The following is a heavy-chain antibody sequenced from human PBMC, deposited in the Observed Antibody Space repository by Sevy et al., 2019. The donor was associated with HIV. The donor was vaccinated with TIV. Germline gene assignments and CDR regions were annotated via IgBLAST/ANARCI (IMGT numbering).Heavy chain of an antibody. CDR3: ARAGVSYCTDDCYHLFEY. CDR1: GFTFSSYA. V-gene: IGHV3-30*09. D-gene: IGHD2-21*02. CDR2: ISYDGRNK. J-gene: IGHJ4*02. Sequence: GSLRLSCSASGFTFSSYALLWVRQAPGKGLEWVSLISYDGRNKYYSDSVKGRFAISRDESKTTLFLQMGSLRTEDTAIYYCARAGVSYCTDDCYHLFEYWGRGTLVTVSS.